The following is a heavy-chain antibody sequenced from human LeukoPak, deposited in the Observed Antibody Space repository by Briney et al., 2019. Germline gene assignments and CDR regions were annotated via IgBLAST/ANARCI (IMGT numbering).Heavy chain of an antibody. CDR3: ARVSGYDWESFYDY. CDR2: IYHSGST. D-gene: IGHD5-12*01. CDR1: GGSISSSNW. J-gene: IGHJ4*02. V-gene: IGHV4-4*02. Sequence: PSETLSLTCAVSGGSISSSNWWSWIRQPPGKGLEWIGEIYHSGSTNYNPSLKSRVTISVDKSKNQFSLKLSSVTAADTAMYYCARVSGYDWESFYDYWGQGSLVTVSS.